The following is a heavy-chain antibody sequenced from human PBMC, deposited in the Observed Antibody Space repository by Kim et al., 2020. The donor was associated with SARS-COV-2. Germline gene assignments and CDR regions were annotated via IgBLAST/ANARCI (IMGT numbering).Heavy chain of an antibody. CDR1: GGSISSYY. CDR2: IYYSGST. CDR3: ARDLRPIAAASSRLYYYYGMDV. J-gene: IGHJ6*02. V-gene: IGHV4-59*01. Sequence: SETLSLTCTVSGGSISSYYWSWIRQPPGKGLEWIGYIYYSGSTNYNPSLKSRVTISVDTSKNQFSLKLSSVTAADTAVYYCARDLRPIAAASSRLYYYYGMDVWGQGTTVTVSS. D-gene: IGHD6-13*01.